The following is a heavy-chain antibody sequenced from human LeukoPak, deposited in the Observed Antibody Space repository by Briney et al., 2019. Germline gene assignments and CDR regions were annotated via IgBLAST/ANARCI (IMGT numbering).Heavy chain of an antibody. CDR2: ITSETDGGTA. D-gene: IGHD3-22*01. CDR3: TRDPTTYYYEIPTSDP. V-gene: IGHV3-15*01. Sequence: PGGSLRLSCAASGFTFSHAWMSWVRQAPGKGLEWVGRITSETDGGTAHYAAPVKGRFTISRDDSKNTPYLQMNSLKTEDTAVYYCTRDPTTYYYEIPTSDPWGQGTLVTVSS. J-gene: IGHJ5*02. CDR1: GFTFSHAW.